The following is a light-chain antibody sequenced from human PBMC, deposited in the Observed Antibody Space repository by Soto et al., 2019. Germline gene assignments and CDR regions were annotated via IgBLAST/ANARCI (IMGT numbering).Light chain of an antibody. V-gene: IGKV1D-12*01. J-gene: IGKJ5*01. CDR2: AAS. CDR1: QSISSW. CDR3: QQANSFPIT. Sequence: DIQMTQSPSSVSASVGDRVTITCRACQSISSWLAWYQQKPGKAPKLLIYAASGVQSGVPSRFSGSGSGTDFTLTISRLQPEDFATYYCQQANSFPITFGQGTRLEIK.